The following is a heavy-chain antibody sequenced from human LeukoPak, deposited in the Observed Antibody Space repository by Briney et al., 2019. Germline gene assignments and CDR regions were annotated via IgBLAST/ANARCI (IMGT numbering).Heavy chain of an antibody. Sequence: PGESLRLSCAASGFTFSSYSMNWVRQAPEKGLEWVSSISSSSSYIYYADSVKGRFTISRDNAKNSLYLQMNSLRAEDTAVYYCARNMIGRADAFDIWGQGTMVTVSS. D-gene: IGHD3-10*02. CDR3: ARNMIGRADAFDI. J-gene: IGHJ3*02. CDR2: ISSSSSYI. CDR1: GFTFSSYS. V-gene: IGHV3-21*01.